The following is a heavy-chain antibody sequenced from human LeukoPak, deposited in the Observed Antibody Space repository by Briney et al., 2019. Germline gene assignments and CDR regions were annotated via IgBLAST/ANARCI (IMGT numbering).Heavy chain of an antibody. V-gene: IGHV3-33*01. CDR2: LWFDGNNK. Sequence: GRSLRLSCAASGFTFSSYGMHWVRQAPGKGLEWVAVLWFDGNNKYYADSVKGRFTISRDNSKNTLSLQMNSLRAEDTAVYYCARERLRVVPEYYFDYWGQGTLVTVSS. CDR1: GFTFSSYG. CDR3: ARERLRVVPEYYFDY. J-gene: IGHJ4*02. D-gene: IGHD2-21*02.